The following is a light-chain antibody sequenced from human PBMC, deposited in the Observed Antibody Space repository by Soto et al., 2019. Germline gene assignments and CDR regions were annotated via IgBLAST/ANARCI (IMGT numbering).Light chain of an antibody. J-gene: IGKJ2*01. V-gene: IGKV3-20*01. Sequence: VLTQSPGTLSLSPGGRATLSCRASQSVSSSNVAWYQKKPGQAPRVLIYGASTRATGIPDRFSGSGSGTDFTLTISRLEPEDFAVYYCQQYDSSPYTFGQGTNLEIK. CDR1: QSVSSSN. CDR3: QQYDSSPYT. CDR2: GAS.